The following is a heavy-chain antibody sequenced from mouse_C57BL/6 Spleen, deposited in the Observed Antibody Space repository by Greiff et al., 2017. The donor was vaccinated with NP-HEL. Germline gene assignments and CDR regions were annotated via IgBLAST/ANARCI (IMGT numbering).Heavy chain of an antibody. CDR1: GFSFNTYA. CDR2: IRSKSNNYAT. J-gene: IGHJ1*03. Sequence: EVQVVESGGGLVQPKGSLKLSCAASGFSFNTYAMNWVRQAPGKGLEWVARIRSKSNNYATYYADSVKDRFTISRDDSESMLYLQMNNLKTEDTAMYYCVRQYDGYSYWYFDVWGTGTTVTVSS. V-gene: IGHV10-1*01. D-gene: IGHD2-3*01. CDR3: VRQYDGYSYWYFDV.